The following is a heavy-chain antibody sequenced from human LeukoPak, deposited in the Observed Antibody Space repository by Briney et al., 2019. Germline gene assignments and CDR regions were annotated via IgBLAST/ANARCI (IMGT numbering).Heavy chain of an antibody. V-gene: IGHV4-59*01. D-gene: IGHD1-26*01. Sequence: PSETLSLTCTVSGVSISSYYWSWIRQPPGKGLEWIGYIYYSGSTNYNPSLKSRVTISVDTSKNQFSLKLSSVTAADTTVYYCARDSGSHRPFDYWGQGTLVTVSS. CDR1: GVSISSYY. J-gene: IGHJ4*02. CDR3: ARDSGSHRPFDY. CDR2: IYYSGST.